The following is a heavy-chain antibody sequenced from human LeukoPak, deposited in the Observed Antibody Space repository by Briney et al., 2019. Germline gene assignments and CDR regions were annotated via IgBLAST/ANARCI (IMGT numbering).Heavy chain of an antibody. CDR1: GFNLSRYG. CDR3: AKEGYSRGYYSYYYMDV. V-gene: IGHV3-30*04. Sequence: GGSLRLSCAASGFNLSRYGMHWVRQAPGKGLEWVTAISYDGSNKYYADSVKGRFTISKDNSKNPLYVQMNSLRAEDTVVYYCAKEGYSRGYYSYYYMDVWGKGTTVTVSS. J-gene: IGHJ6*03. CDR2: ISYDGSNK. D-gene: IGHD6-13*01.